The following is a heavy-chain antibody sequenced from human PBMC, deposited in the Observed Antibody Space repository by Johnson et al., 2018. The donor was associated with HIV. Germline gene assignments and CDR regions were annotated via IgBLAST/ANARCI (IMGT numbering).Heavy chain of an antibody. CDR3: AKGTNGQSWAFDI. Sequence: VLLLESGGGVVQPGTSLILSCAASGFTFSYYSMHWVRQAPGKGLEWVALTSYDESDKFYADSVKGRFIISRDNHRNKLYLQMNGLRDEDTAVYYCAKGTNGQSWAFDIWGQGTVVTVSS. CDR1: GFTFSYYS. V-gene: IGHV3-30*04. D-gene: IGHD6-13*01. CDR2: TSYDESDK. J-gene: IGHJ3*02.